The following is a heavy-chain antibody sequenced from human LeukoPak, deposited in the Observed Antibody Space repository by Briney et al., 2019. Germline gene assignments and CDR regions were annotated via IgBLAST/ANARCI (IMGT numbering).Heavy chain of an antibody. V-gene: IGHV4-59*01. CDR2: IYYSGST. CDR3: ASAEDGYSLDDAFDT. J-gene: IGHJ3*02. CDR1: GGSISSYY. Sequence: SETLSLTCTVSGGSISSYYWSWIRQPPGKGLEWIGYIYYSGSTNYNPSLKSRVTISVDTSKNQFSLKLSSVTAADTAVYYCASAEDGYSLDDAFDTWGQGTMVTVSS. D-gene: IGHD5-24*01.